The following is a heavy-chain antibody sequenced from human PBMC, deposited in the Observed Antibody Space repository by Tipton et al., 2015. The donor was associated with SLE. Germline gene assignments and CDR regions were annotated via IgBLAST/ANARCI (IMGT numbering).Heavy chain of an antibody. Sequence: QSGPEVKKPGASVKVSCKASGYTFTGYYMHWVRQAPGQGLEWMGWINPNSGGTNYAQKFQGRVTMTRDTSISTAYMELSRLRSDDTAVYYCARSWFGRQQLEVRYYYYGMDVWGQGTTVTVSS. J-gene: IGHJ6*02. CDR1: GYTFTGYY. CDR2: INPNSGGT. V-gene: IGHV1-2*02. D-gene: IGHD6-13*01. CDR3: ARSWFGRQQLEVRYYYYGMDV.